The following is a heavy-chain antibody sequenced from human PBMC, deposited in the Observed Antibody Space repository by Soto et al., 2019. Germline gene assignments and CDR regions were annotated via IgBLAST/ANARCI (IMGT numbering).Heavy chain of an antibody. CDR2: IDGSGGDK. J-gene: IGHJ5*02. V-gene: IGHV3-23*01. CDR3: VKEMVAAAYVETSPLDL. D-gene: IGHD2-15*01. Sequence: EVQLLESGGGLVQPGGSLRLSCAASGFTFSSYDMGWVRQAPGTGLEWVSVIDGSGGDKYFADYGKGRSTIPRDNSKNTLYLYMSSLRAEDAARYYCVKEMVAAAYVETSPLDLWGKGALVTVSS. CDR1: GFTFSSYD.